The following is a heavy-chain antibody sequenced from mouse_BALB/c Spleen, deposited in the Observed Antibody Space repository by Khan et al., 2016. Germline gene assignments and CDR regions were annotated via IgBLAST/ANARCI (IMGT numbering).Heavy chain of an antibody. D-gene: IGHD1-1*01. Sequence: VQLQQSGPDLVKSGASVKISCKASGYSFTGYYMDWVKQSHGKSLEWIGRLNPNNGGTSYKQNFKGKAILTVDKLSTTAYMELRRLTSEDSAVYYCLRVAMGYWGQGTSVTVSS. CDR2: LNPNNGGT. CDR1: GYSFTGYY. CDR3: LRVAMGY. V-gene: IGHV1-34*02. J-gene: IGHJ4*01.